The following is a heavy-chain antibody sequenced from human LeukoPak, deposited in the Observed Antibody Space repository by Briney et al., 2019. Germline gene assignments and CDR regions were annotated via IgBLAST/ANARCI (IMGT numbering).Heavy chain of an antibody. CDR2: ISSSGSTI. Sequence: GGSLRLSCADSGFIYSSYEMNWVRQAPGKGLEWVSYISSSGSTIYYADSVKGRFTMSRDNARNSLYLQMNSLRAEDTAVYYCATSGSDAFDIWGQGTMVTVSS. CDR1: GFIYSSYE. J-gene: IGHJ3*02. CDR3: ATSGSDAFDI. V-gene: IGHV3-48*03. D-gene: IGHD3-10*01.